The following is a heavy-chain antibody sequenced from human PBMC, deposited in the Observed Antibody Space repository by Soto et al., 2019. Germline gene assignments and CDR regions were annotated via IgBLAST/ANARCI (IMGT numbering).Heavy chain of an antibody. CDR2: ISGSSAYT. CDR1: GFTFSDYY. CDR3: ARETSSSWYGSFDI. D-gene: IGHD6-13*01. Sequence: QVQLVESGGGLVKPGGSLRLSCAASGFTFSDYYMSWIRQAPGKGLERVSYISGSSAYTSYEDSVKGRFTISRDNAKNSLYLQMNSLRAEDTAVYYCARETSSSWYGSFDIWGQGTMVTVSS. V-gene: IGHV3-11*06. J-gene: IGHJ3*02.